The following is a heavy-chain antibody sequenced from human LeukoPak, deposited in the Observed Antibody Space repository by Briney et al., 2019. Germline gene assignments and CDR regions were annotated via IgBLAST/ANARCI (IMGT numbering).Heavy chain of an antibody. Sequence: SETLSLTCTVSGGSISSYYWSWIRQPPGKGLEWIGYIYTSGSTNYNPSLKSRVTISVDTSKNQFSLKLSSVTAADTAVYYCARHAVRTYYYYYYMDVWGKGATVTVSS. V-gene: IGHV4-4*09. J-gene: IGHJ6*03. CDR3: ARHAVRTYYYYYYMDV. CDR1: GGSISSYY. D-gene: IGHD6-19*01. CDR2: IYTSGST.